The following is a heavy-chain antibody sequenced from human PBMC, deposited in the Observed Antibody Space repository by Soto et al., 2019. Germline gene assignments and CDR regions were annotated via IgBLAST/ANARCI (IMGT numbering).Heavy chain of an antibody. CDR3: ARTITYYYDSSGASDY. D-gene: IGHD3-22*01. J-gene: IGHJ4*02. CDR2: ISAYNGNT. Sequence: QVQLVQSGAEVKKPGASVKVSCKASGYTFTSYGISWVRQAPGQGLEWMGWISAYNGNTNYAQKLQGRVTMTTDTSTSTDYMELRSLRSDDTAVYYCARTITYYYDSSGASDYWGQGTLVTVSS. V-gene: IGHV1-18*01. CDR1: GYTFTSYG.